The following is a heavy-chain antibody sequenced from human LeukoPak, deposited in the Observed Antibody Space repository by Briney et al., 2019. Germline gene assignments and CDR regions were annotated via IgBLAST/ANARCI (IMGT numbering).Heavy chain of an antibody. CDR3: ARGLPVAGKSWFDS. D-gene: IGHD6-19*01. Sequence: SETLSLTCTVSGGSISSGGYYWSWIRQHPGKGLEWIGYIYYTGSTNYNPSLKSRVTMSVDTSNNQFSLKLSSVTAADTAMYYCARGLPVAGKSWFDSWGQGTLVTVSS. CDR2: IYYTGST. J-gene: IGHJ5*01. CDR1: GGSISSGGYY. V-gene: IGHV4-61*08.